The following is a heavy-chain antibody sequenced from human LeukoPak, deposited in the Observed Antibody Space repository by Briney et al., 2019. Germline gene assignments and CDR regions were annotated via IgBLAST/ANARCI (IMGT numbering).Heavy chain of an antibody. CDR1: GFTFSNAW. Sequence: GGSLRLSCAASGFTFSNAWMSWVRQAPGKGLEGVGRIESKTDGGTTDYAAPVKGRFTISRDDSKNTLYLQMNSLKTEDTAVYYCTIDDAGLATEYWGQGTLVTVSS. CDR3: TIDDAGLATEY. CDR2: IESKTDGGTT. V-gene: IGHV3-15*04. J-gene: IGHJ4*02.